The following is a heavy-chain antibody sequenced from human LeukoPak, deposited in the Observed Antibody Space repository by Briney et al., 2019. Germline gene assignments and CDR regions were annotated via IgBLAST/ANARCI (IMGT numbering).Heavy chain of an antibody. J-gene: IGHJ6*02. CDR1: GFTFSSYA. V-gene: IGHV3-23*01. D-gene: IGHD6-19*01. CDR3: ARDQAAGYKWLASLYYYGMDV. CDR2: ISGSGGST. Sequence: PGGSLRLSCAASGFTFSSYAMSWVRQAPGKGLEWVSAISGSGGSTYYADSVKGRFTISRDNSKNTLYLQMNSLRAEDTAVYYCARDQAAGYKWLASLYYYGMDVWGQGTTVTVSS.